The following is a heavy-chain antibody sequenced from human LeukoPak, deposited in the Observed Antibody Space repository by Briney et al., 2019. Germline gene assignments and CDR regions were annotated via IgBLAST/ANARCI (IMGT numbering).Heavy chain of an antibody. D-gene: IGHD3-10*01. Sequence: GGSLRLSCAASGFTFTDYSMNWVRQAPGKGLEWVSSMNSDGSHIYHAGSVEGRYTISRDNARNSLYLQMNGLRDEDTAVYYCARGSFGVFDYWGQGILVTVSS. CDR3: ARGSFGVFDY. V-gene: IGHV3-48*02. J-gene: IGHJ4*02. CDR2: MNSDGSHI. CDR1: GFTFTDYS.